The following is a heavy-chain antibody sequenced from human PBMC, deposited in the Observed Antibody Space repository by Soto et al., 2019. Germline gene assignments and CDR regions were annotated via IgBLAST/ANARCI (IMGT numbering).Heavy chain of an antibody. J-gene: IGHJ3*01. CDR2: IKGDGINT. V-gene: IGHV3-74*01. D-gene: IGHD1-20*01. CDR1: GFTFSNYW. CDR3: ARAIPGHYGFDV. Sequence: EVQLVESGGGLVQPGGSLRLSCAASGFTFSNYWIHWVRQAPGKGLVWVSRIKGDGINTNYADSVEGRFTISRDNAKNTVYLQLNSLRAEDTAAYYCARAIPGHYGFDVWGQGTIGTDSS.